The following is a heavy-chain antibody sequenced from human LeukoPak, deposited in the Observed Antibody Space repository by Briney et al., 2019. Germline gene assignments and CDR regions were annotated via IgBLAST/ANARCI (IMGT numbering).Heavy chain of an antibody. J-gene: IGHJ4*02. CDR1: GFTFSSYS. CDR3: ARDVGGDYYFDY. Sequence: GGSLRLSCAASGFTFSSYSMNWVRQAPGKGLEWVSSISSSSSHIYYADSVKGRFTISRDNAKNSLYLQMNSLRAEDTAVYYCARDVGGDYYFDYWGQGTLVTVSS. CDR2: ISSSSSHI. D-gene: IGHD2-21*02. V-gene: IGHV3-21*01.